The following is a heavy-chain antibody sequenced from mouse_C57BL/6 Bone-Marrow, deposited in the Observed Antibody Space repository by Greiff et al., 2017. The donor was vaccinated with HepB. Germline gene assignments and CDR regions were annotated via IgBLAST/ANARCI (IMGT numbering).Heavy chain of an antibody. CDR1: GFTFSSYG. V-gene: IGHV5-6*01. Sequence: EVQVVESGGDLVKPGGSLKLSCAASGFTFSSYGMSWVRQTPDKRLEWVATISSGGSYTYYPDSVKGRFTITRDNAKNTLYLQMSSLKSEDTAMYYCARLWGFAYWGQGTLVTVSA. J-gene: IGHJ3*01. CDR2: ISSGGSYT. CDR3: ARLWGFAY.